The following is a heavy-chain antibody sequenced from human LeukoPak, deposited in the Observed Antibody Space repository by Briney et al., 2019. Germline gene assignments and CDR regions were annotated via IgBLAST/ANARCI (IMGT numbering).Heavy chain of an antibody. J-gene: IGHJ4*02. CDR2: TKSKTDGGAT. Sequence: PGGSLRLSCAASGFTFTNAWMSWVRQAPGKGLEWVGRTKSKTDGGATDYAAPVKGRFTISRDDSRKTVYLQMNSLKTEDTAVYYCTTGPFWGQGTLVTVSS. V-gene: IGHV3-15*01. CDR1: GFTFTNAW. CDR3: TTGPF.